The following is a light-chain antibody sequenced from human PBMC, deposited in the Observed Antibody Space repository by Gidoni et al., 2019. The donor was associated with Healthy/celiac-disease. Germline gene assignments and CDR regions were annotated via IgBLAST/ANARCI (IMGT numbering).Light chain of an antibody. V-gene: IGLV1-44*01. CDR1: SSNLGSNT. CDR3: AAWDDSLNGPV. Sequence: QSVLTPPPAASGTPGQRVTISCSGSSSNLGSNTVNWYQQLPGTAPQLLIYSNNQRPSGVPDRFSGSKSGTSASLAISGLQSEDEADYYCAAWDDSLNGPVFGGGTKLTVL. J-gene: IGLJ2*01. CDR2: SNN.